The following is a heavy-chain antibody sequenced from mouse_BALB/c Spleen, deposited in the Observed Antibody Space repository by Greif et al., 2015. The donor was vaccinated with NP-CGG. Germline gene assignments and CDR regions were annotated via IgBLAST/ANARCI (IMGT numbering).Heavy chain of an antibody. Sequence: EVKLQESGGDLVKPGGSLKLSCAASGFTFSSYGMSWVRQTPDKRLEWVATISSGGSYTYYPDSVKGRFTISRDNAKNTLYLQMSSLKSEDTAMYYCASEIYYGNYWYFDVWGAGTTVTVSS. CDR1: GFTFSSYG. J-gene: IGHJ1*01. CDR2: ISSGGSYT. D-gene: IGHD2-1*01. CDR3: ASEIYYGNYWYFDV. V-gene: IGHV5-6*01.